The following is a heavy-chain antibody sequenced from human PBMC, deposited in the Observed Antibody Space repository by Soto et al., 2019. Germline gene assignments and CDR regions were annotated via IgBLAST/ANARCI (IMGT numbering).Heavy chain of an antibody. D-gene: IGHD3-22*01. CDR2: ISSSSSYI. V-gene: IGHV3-21*01. CDR1: GFTFSSYS. Sequence: EVQLVESGGGLVKPGGSLRLSCAASGFTFSSYSMNWVRQAPGKGLEWVSSISSSSSYIYYADSVKGRFTISRDNAKNSLYLQMNSLRAEDTAVYYCARDLAVYYCDSSGYNYYGMDVWGQGTTVTVSS. CDR3: ARDLAVYYCDSSGYNYYGMDV. J-gene: IGHJ6*02.